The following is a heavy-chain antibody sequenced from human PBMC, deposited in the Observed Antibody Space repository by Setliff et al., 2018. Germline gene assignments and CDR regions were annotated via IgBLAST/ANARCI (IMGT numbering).Heavy chain of an antibody. CDR1: GYSFTDYY. CDR2: INPHSGGT. Sequence: ASVKVSCKASGYSFTDYYIHWVRQAPGQGLEWVGWINPHSGGTTFARKFQGRVTMTRDTSISTAYMELRSLRSDDTAVYYCARDPFRNYDTAPVWFDPWGQGTLVTVSS. V-gene: IGHV1-2*02. D-gene: IGHD3-22*01. J-gene: IGHJ5*02. CDR3: ARDPFRNYDTAPVWFDP.